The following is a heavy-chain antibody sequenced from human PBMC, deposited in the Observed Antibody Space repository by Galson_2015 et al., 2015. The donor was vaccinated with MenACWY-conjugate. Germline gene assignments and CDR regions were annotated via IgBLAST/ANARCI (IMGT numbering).Heavy chain of an antibody. CDR3: ARSPTQYYYDANWFDP. J-gene: IGHJ5*02. Sequence: SVKVSCKASGGTFSSYAISWVRQAPGQGLEWMGGIIPIFGTANYAQKFQGRVTITADESTSTAYMELSSLRSEDTAVYYCARSPTQYYYDANWFDPWGQGTLVTVSS. V-gene: IGHV1-69*13. CDR1: GGTFSSYA. D-gene: IGHD3-22*01. CDR2: IIPIFGTA.